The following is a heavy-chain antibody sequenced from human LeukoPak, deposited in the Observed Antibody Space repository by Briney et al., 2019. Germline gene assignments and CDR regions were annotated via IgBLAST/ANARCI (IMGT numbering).Heavy chain of an antibody. J-gene: IGHJ4*02. CDR3: ARRRSEEFDFDC. CDR1: GYIFSTYG. CDR2: ISGYNGNT. V-gene: IGHV1-18*01. Sequence: ASVKVSCKASGYIFSTYGISWVRQSPGQELEWMGCISGYNGNTNYAQKLQGRVTMTTDTSTSTAYMELRSLRSDDTAVYYCARRRSEEFDFDCWGQGTLVTVCS. D-gene: IGHD6-19*01.